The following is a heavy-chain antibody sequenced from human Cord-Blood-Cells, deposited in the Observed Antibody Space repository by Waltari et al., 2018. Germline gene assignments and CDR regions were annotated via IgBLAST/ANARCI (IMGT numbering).Heavy chain of an antibody. Sequence: QVQLQQSGPGLVKPSQTLSLTCAISGDSVSSNSAAWNGSRQPPPRGLEWRVRTDDRTKGYNDYAGSVKSRITINPDPSKNQFSLQLNSVTPEDTAVYYCASSTGGGRYFALWGRGTLVTVSS. D-gene: IGHD3-16*01. CDR3: ASSTGGGRYFAL. CDR2: TDDRTKGYN. J-gene: IGHJ2*01. CDR1: GDSVSSNSAA. V-gene: IGHV6-1*01.